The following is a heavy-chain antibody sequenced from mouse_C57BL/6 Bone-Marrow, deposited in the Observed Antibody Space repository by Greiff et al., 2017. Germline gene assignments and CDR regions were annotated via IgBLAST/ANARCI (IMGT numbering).Heavy chain of an antibody. Sequence: VKLQESGAELARPGASVKLSCKASGYTFTSYGISWVKQRTGQGLEWIGEIYPRSGNTYYNEKFKGKATLTADKSSSPAYMELRSLTSEDSAVYFCARYMDGYYVYAMDYWGQGTSVTVSS. V-gene: IGHV1-81*01. D-gene: IGHD2-3*01. J-gene: IGHJ4*01. CDR1: GYTFTSYG. CDR2: IYPRSGNT. CDR3: ARYMDGYYVYAMDY.